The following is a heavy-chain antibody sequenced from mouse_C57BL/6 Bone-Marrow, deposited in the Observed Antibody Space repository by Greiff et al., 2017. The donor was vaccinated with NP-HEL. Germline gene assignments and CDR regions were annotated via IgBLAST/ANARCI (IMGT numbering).Heavy chain of an antibody. CDR3: ARDGKSAY. CDR1: GYSITSGYY. V-gene: IGHV3-6*01. Sequence: EVKLMESGPGLVKPSQSLSLTCSVTGYSITSGYYWNWIRQFPGNKLEWMGYISYDGSNNYNPSLKNRISITRDTSKNQFFLKLNSVTTEDTATYYCARDGKSAYWGQGTLVTVSA. J-gene: IGHJ3*01. CDR2: ISYDGSN. D-gene: IGHD2-1*01.